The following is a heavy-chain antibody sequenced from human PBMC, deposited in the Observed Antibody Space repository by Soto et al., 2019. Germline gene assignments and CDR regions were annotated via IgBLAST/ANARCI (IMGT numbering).Heavy chain of an antibody. CDR3: ARRSDYYDRSGYPVYYLDF. V-gene: IGHV5-51*01. J-gene: IGHJ4*02. D-gene: IGHD3-22*01. CDR2: IYPGDSDT. CDR1: GYSFTSYW. Sequence: PGESLKISCKGSGYSFTSYWIGWVRQMPGKGLEWMGIIYPGDSDTRYSPSFQGQVTISADKSISTAYLQWSSLKASDTAMSYCARRSDYYDRSGYPVYYLDFRGQGTLVTVSS.